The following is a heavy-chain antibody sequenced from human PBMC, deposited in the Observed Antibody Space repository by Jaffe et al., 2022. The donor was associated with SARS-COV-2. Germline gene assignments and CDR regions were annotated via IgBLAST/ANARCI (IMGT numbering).Heavy chain of an antibody. CDR3: AMGGLPSYNGDYVEPLKY. CDR1: GFTFSSYA. J-gene: IGHJ4*02. V-gene: IGHV3-23*01. CDR2: LSGSGGST. D-gene: IGHD4-17*01. Sequence: EVQLLESGGGLVQPGGSLRLSCAASGFTFSSYAMSWVRQAPGQGLEWVSALSGSGGSTYYADSVKGRFTISRDNSKNRLYLQMNSLRAEDTAVYYCAMGGLPSYNGDYVEPLKYWGQGTLVTVSS.